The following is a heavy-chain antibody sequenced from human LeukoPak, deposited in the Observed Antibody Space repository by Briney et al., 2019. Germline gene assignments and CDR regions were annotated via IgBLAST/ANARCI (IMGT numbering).Heavy chain of an antibody. Sequence: PSQTLSLTCAVSGGSISSGGYYWSWIRQPPGKGLEWIGYIYYSGSTNYNPSLKSRVTISVDTSKNQFSLKLSSVTAADTAVYYCARDRYTYYDFWSGYYRRVRNWFDPWGQGTLVTVSS. V-gene: IGHV4-61*08. CDR2: IYYSGST. D-gene: IGHD3-3*01. CDR1: GGSISSGGYY. CDR3: ARDRYTYYDFWSGYYRRVRNWFDP. J-gene: IGHJ5*02.